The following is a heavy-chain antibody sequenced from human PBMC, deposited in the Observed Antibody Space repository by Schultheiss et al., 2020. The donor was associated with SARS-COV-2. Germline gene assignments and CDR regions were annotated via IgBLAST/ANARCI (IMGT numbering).Heavy chain of an antibody. J-gene: IGHJ4*02. Sequence: SETLSLTCTVSGGSVSSGSYYWSWIRQPPGKGLEWIGYIYYSGSTNYNPSLKSRVTISVDTSKNQFSLKLSSVTAADTAVYYCVRRGLLWWAVAFDYWGQGTLVTVSS. CDR2: IYYSGST. CDR3: VRRGLLWWAVAFDY. V-gene: IGHV4-61*01. D-gene: IGHD2-21*01. CDR1: GGSVSSGSYY.